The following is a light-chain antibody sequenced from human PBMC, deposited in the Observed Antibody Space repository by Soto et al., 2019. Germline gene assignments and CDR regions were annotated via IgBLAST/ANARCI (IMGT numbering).Light chain of an antibody. V-gene: IGKV3-11*01. CDR2: DAS. J-gene: IGKJ4*01. Sequence: EIVVTQSPGTLSLSPGERATLACRASQKISSYLAWYQQKPGQAPRLLIYDASNRATGIPARFSGSGSGTAFTLTISRLEPEDFAVYYCQQRSNWPPLTFGGGTKVEIK. CDR3: QQRSNWPPLT. CDR1: QKISSY.